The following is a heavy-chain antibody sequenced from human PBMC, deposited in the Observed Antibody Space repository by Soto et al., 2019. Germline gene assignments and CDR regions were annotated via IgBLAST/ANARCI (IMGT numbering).Heavy chain of an antibody. CDR2: ISNDGSSE. V-gene: IGHV3-30*18. CDR1: GFTFNKYG. D-gene: IGHD3-16*01. Sequence: QVQLVESGGSVVQPGRSLRLSCAASGFTFNKYGMHWVRQAPGKGLEWVAAISNDGSSEYYADSVLGRFTISRDNPKNTLYLQMNSLKSEDTAVYSFANQERGRDLASWGQGTLVTVSS. J-gene: IGHJ5*02. CDR3: ANQERGRDLAS.